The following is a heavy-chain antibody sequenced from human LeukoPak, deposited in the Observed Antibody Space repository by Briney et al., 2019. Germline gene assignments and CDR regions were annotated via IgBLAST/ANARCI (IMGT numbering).Heavy chain of an antibody. Sequence: TSETLSRNGTVSGGSISSGDYYWNWIRQPPGKGPEWIGYIYYSGSTYYNPSLKSRVTISVDTSKNRVSLKLSSVTGADTAVYYCARVVRYCSGGRCYLVFDDWGQGTLVTVSS. D-gene: IGHD2-15*01. V-gene: IGHV4-30-4*08. CDR3: ARVVRYCSGGRCYLVFDD. J-gene: IGHJ4*02. CDR1: GGSISSGDYY. CDR2: IYYSGST.